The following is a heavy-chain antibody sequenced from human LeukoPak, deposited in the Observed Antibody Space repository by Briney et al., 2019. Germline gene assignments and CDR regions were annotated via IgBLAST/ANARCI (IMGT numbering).Heavy chain of an antibody. D-gene: IGHD2-15*01. CDR1: GYTFTGYY. Sequence: GASVKVSCKASGYTFTGYYMHWVRQAPGQGLEWMGWINPNSGGTNYAQKFQGRVTMTRDTPISTAYMELSRLRSDDTAVYYCARDYCSGGSCYSDEFDYWGQGTLVTVSS. CDR3: ARDYCSGGSCYSDEFDY. J-gene: IGHJ4*02. CDR2: INPNSGGT. V-gene: IGHV1-2*02.